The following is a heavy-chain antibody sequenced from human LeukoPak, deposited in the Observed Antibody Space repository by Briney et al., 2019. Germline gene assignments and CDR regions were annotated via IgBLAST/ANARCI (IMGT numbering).Heavy chain of an antibody. CDR3: ARSPHILTGENFDY. CDR2: INLNSGGT. V-gene: IGHV1-2*02. D-gene: IGHD3-9*01. Sequence: ASVKVSCKTSGYTFTDFYMHWVRQAPGQGLEWMGWINLNSGGTNFAQKFQGRVSMTRDTSISTAYMQLSRLRSDDTAVYYGARSPHILTGENFDYWGQGTLLTVSS. J-gene: IGHJ4*02. CDR1: GYTFTDFY.